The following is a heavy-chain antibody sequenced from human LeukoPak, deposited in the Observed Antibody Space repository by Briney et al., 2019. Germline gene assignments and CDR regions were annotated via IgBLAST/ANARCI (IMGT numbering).Heavy chain of an antibody. V-gene: IGHV1-69*04. CDR1: GYTFTSYG. J-gene: IGHJ3*02. D-gene: IGHD2-15*01. Sequence: SVKVSCKASGYTFTSYGISWVRQAPGQGLEWMGRIIPILGIANYAQKFQGRVTITADKSTSTAYMELSSLRSEDTAVYYCARYTHDAFDIWGQGTMVTVSS. CDR2: IIPILGIA. CDR3: ARYTHDAFDI.